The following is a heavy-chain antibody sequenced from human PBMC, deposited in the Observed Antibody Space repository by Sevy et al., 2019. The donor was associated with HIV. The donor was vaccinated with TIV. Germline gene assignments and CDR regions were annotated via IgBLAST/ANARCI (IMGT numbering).Heavy chain of an antibody. V-gene: IGHV4-39*01. J-gene: IGHJ3*02. Sequence: SETLSLTCTVSGGSISSSSYYRGWIRQTPGKGLEWIGSIYYSGSTYYNPSLKSRVTISVDTSKNQFSLKLSSVTAADTAVYYCARTGGNGDAFDIWGQGTMVTVSS. CDR1: GGSISSSSYY. D-gene: IGHD2-15*01. CDR3: ARTGGNGDAFDI. CDR2: IYYSGST.